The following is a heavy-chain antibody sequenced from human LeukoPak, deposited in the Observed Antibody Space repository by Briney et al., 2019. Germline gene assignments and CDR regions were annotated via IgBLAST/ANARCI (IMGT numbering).Heavy chain of an antibody. CDR3: IGYCSGASCYIDWFDP. V-gene: IGHV3-23*01. Sequence: GGPLRLSCEASGLPFSNYAKSWVREAPGKAREWVSTIGGSSGRTFYADSVKGRFTISRDNSKNTLYLQMNSLRAEDTTVYYCIGYCSGASCYIDWFDPWGQGTLVTVSS. CDR2: IGGSSGRT. CDR1: GLPFSNYA. D-gene: IGHD2-15*01. J-gene: IGHJ5*02.